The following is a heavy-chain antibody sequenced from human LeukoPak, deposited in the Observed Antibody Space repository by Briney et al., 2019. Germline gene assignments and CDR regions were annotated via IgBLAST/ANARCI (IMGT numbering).Heavy chain of an antibody. D-gene: IGHD3-3*01. CDR3: ARGPHGGFVIIPTEF. J-gene: IGHJ4*02. CDR2: IDSSSSYI. Sequence: GGSLRLSCAASGFTFSSYAMNWVRQAPGKGLEWVSSIDSSSSYIYYADSVKGRFTISRANAKNSLFLQMNSLRAEDTAVYYCARGPHGGFVIIPTEFWGQGTLVTVSS. V-gene: IGHV3-21*01. CDR1: GFTFSSYA.